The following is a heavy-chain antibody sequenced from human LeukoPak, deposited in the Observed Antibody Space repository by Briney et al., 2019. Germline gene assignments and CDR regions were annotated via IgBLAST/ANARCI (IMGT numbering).Heavy chain of an antibody. CDR3: ASHSGGWSWYFDY. J-gene: IGHJ4*02. V-gene: IGHV4-59*01. Sequence: PSETLSLTCTVSGGSISNYYWSWIRQPPGKGLEWIGYVYYIGSTNYNPSLKSRVTISVDTSKNQFSLKLSSVTAADTAVYYCASHSGGWSWYFDYWGQGALVTVSS. D-gene: IGHD6-19*01. CDR2: VYYIGST. CDR1: GGSISNYY.